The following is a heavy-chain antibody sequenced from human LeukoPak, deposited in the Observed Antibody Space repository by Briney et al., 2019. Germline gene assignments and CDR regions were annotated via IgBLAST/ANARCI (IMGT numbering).Heavy chain of an antibody. CDR2: ISFDGSHQ. J-gene: IGHJ3*02. V-gene: IGHV3-30*07. CDR3: ARAPGEADAFDI. Sequence: GGSLRLSCSASGFVFSDYPLHWIRQSPGKGPEWVAVISFDGSHQYYADSVKGRFTVSRDNSKNTLYLQMNSLRAEDTAVYYCARAPGEADAFDIWGQGTMVTVSS. CDR1: GFVFSDYP.